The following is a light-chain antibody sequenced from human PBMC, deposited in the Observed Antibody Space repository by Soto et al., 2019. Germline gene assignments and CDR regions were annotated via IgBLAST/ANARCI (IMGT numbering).Light chain of an antibody. CDR2: GNS. CDR1: SSNIGAGYY. V-gene: IGLV1-40*01. J-gene: IGLJ1*01. Sequence: QSVLTQPPSVSGAPGQRVTISCTGSSSNIGAGYYVHWYQQLPGTAPKVLIYGNSNRPSGVPDRFSGSKSGTSASLAITGLQAEDEADYYCQSYDSSLSGYVFGTGTKVXVL. CDR3: QSYDSSLSGYV.